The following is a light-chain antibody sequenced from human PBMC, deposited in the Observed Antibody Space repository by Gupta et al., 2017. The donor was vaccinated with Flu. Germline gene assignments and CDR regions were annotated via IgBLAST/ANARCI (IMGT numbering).Light chain of an antibody. Sequence: GDKYVCCSHPHPAHSILLFINQDSRRPAGIPGLFSGSNSGNTATLTISATQAREAADYYCQAWDSSTNCVFGTGTKVTVL. V-gene: IGLV3-1*01. CDR3: QAWDSSTNCV. CDR1: GDKY. J-gene: IGLJ1*01. CDR2: QDS.